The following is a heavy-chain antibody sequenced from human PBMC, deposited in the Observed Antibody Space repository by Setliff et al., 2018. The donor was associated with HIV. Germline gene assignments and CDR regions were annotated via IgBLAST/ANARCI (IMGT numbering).Heavy chain of an antibody. CDR1: GGSILSGGYY. J-gene: IGHJ4*02. CDR3: ATSTRKNFDSWSDSHTTYPPYYFDY. CDR2: TYYSGST. D-gene: IGHD3-3*01. Sequence: SETLSLTCSVSGGSILSGGYYWSWIRQHPGRGLEWIGYTYYSGSTTYNPSLKSRATISLDSSMNQFSLKVSSVTAADTAVYYCATSTRKNFDSWSDSHTTYPPYYFDYWGQGTLVTVSS. V-gene: IGHV4-31*03.